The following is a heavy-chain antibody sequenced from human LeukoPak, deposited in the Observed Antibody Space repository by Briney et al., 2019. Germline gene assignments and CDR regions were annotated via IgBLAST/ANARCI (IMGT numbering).Heavy chain of an antibody. CDR2: INPNSGGT. V-gene: IGHV1-2*02. J-gene: IGHJ4*02. CDR3: ARDITVEVAAAGVRPHDDY. CDR1: GYTFTGYY. D-gene: IGHD6-13*01. Sequence: ASVKASCKASGYTFTGYYMHWVRQAPGQGLEWMGWINPNSGGTNYAQKFQGRVTVTRDTSISTAYMELGRLRSDDTAVYYCARDITVEVAAAGVRPHDDYWGQGTLVTVSS.